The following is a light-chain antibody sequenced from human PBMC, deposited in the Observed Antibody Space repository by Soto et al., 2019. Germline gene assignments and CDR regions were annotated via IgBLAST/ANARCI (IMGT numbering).Light chain of an antibody. Sequence: EIVMTQSRASPSVSPGGRATLSSRASRDISNNLAWAQQRPGRPPRLLIYGASTRATGVPARFSGSGWGTDFTLTISGLQSDDFAVYYCQQYTSWQTFGQGTQVDIK. J-gene: IGKJ1*01. CDR3: QQYTSWQT. V-gene: IGKV3-15*01. CDR1: RDISNN. CDR2: GAS.